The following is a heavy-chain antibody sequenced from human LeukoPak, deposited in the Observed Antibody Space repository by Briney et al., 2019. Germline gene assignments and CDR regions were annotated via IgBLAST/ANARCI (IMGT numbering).Heavy chain of an antibody. CDR3: VKSTRVTTAYYYYGMDV. D-gene: IGHD4-17*01. CDR2: ISSNGGST. CDR1: GLTFSNYA. J-gene: IGHJ6*02. V-gene: IGHV3-64D*06. Sequence: GGSLRLSCSASGLTFSNYAMHCVRQAPGKGLEYVSAISSNGGSTFYADSVKGRFTISRDNSENTLYFQMNSLRAEDTAVYYCVKSTRVTTAYYYYGMDVWGQGTTVTVSS.